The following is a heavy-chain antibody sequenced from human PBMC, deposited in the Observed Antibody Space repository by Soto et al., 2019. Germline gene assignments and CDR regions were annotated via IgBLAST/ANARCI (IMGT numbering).Heavy chain of an antibody. CDR1: GYTFTRYY. CDR2: INPNSGGT. CDR3: ARGYDILTGSYYFDS. V-gene: IGHV1-2*04. D-gene: IGHD3-9*01. J-gene: IGHJ4*02. Sequence: EASVKVSRKASGYTFTRYYIHWVRQAPGQGLEWMGWINPNSGGTNYAQKFQGSVTLTRDTSISTAYLDLSRLIYDDTAVYYCARGYDILTGSYYFDSWGQGTLVTVSS.